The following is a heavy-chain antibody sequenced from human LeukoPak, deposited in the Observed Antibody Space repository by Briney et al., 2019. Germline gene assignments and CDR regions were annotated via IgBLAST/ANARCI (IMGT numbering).Heavy chain of an antibody. CDR2: ISSTSAI. Sequence: GGSLRLSCAASGFTFSSYTMNWVRQAPGKGLEWLSYISSTSAIYYADSVKGRFTISRDNAKNSLYLQMNSLRAEDTAVDYCARGGYSSSWYGAYWGQGTLVTVSS. CDR3: ARGGYSSSWYGAY. V-gene: IGHV3-48*04. CDR1: GFTFSSYT. D-gene: IGHD6-13*01. J-gene: IGHJ4*02.